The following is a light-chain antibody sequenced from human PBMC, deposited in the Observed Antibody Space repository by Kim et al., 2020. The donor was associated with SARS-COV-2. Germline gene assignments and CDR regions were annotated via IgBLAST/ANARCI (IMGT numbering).Light chain of an antibody. V-gene: IGLV7-46*01. CDR1: TAVLTSGHY. CDR2: DTS. Sequence: PGGTVTLPRRSSTAVLTSGHYPYWFQQKLGQAPSTLIYDTSNKHSWTPARFSGSLLGGKAALTLSGAQPEDEAEYYCLLSYSGARVFGGGTQLTVL. J-gene: IGLJ3*02. CDR3: LLSYSGARV.